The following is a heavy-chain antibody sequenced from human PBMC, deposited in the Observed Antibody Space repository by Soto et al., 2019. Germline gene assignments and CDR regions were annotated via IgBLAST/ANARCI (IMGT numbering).Heavy chain of an antibody. CDR1: GFNFDNYG. D-gene: IGHD1-7*01. CDR3: AKDRVGGTFYTPLAF. CDR2: ITYDGSFQ. V-gene: IGHV3-30*18. J-gene: IGHJ4*02. Sequence: VGSLILSCQSSGFNFDNYGMHWARQAPGKGLEWVAVITYDGSFQYYADSVKGRFTISRDNSKNTLSLHLNTLKPEDTAVYHCAKDRVGGTFYTPLAFWGQGTLVTVSS.